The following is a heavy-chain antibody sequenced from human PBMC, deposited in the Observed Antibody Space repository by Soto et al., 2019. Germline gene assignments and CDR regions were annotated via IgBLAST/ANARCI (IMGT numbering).Heavy chain of an antibody. CDR1: GFTFSSYG. Sequence: QVQLVESGGGVVQPGRSLRLSCAASGFTFSSYGMHWVRQAPGKGLEWVAVIWYDGSNKYYADSVKGRFTISRDNSKNTLYLQMNCMRAEDTAVYYCASSDITPKYFDSWGQGTLVTVSS. D-gene: IGHD1-20*01. J-gene: IGHJ4*02. V-gene: IGHV3-33*01. CDR3: ASSDITPKYFDS. CDR2: IWYDGSNK.